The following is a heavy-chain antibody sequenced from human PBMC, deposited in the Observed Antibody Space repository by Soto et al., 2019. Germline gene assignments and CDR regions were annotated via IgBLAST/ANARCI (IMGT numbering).Heavy chain of an antibody. J-gene: IGHJ4*02. CDR3: AREPSVSAGKEY. D-gene: IGHD6-19*01. Sequence: QVQLVQSGTETKKPGASVKVSCKASGYTFTNSGITWVRQAPGLGLEWMGWISAYNGHRNYAQKVQGRVTMTTDTSTSTAYMELRSLRSDDTAVYYCAREPSVSAGKEYWGQGTLVTVSS. CDR2: ISAYNGHR. CDR1: GYTFTNSG. V-gene: IGHV1-18*01.